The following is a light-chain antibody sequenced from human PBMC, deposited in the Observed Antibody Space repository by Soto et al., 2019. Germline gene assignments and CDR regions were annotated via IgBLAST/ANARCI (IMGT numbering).Light chain of an antibody. CDR3: QQRSNWPPIT. CDR2: DAS. CDR1: QSVSSSY. J-gene: IGKJ5*01. Sequence: DIVLTQSPGTLSLSPGERATLSCRASQSVSSSYLAWYQQKPGQAPRLLIYDASNRATGIPARFSGSGSGTDFTLTISSLEPEDFAVYYCQQRSNWPPITFGQGTRLEIK. V-gene: IGKV3-11*01.